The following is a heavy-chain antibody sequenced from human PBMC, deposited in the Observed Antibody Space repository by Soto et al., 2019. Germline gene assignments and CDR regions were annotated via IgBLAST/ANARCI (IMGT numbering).Heavy chain of an antibody. J-gene: IGHJ4*02. Sequence: SGPTLVNPTQTLTLTCTFSGFSLNTTGMGVGWIRQPPGKALEWLALIYWDDDKHYSPSLKSRLTVTKDTSKNQVILTMTNMDPVDTATYYCAHPYNSGFYFDYWGQGTLVTVSS. V-gene: IGHV2-5*02. CDR3: AHPYNSGFYFDY. D-gene: IGHD5-18*01. CDR2: IYWDDDK. CDR1: GFSLNTTGMG.